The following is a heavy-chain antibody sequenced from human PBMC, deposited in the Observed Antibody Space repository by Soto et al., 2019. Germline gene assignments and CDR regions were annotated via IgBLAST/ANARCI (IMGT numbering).Heavy chain of an antibody. Sequence: PGGSLRLSCAGSGFTFSSYAMRWVRQAAGKGLGWVSIISGSGASTYYADSVKGRFTVSRDNSKNTLYVQMDSLRAGDTAVYYCPKIEYGSSWHYYGMHVWGQATTVTVSS. J-gene: IGHJ6*02. D-gene: IGHD6-13*01. CDR2: ISGSGAST. V-gene: IGHV3-23*01. CDR3: PKIEYGSSWHYYGMHV. CDR1: GFTFSSYA.